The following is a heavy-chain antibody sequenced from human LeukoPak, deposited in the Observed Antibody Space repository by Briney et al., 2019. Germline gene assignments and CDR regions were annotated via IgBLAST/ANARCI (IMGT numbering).Heavy chain of an antibody. CDR1: GFTFIRYW. CDR3: ARAPAESGGYYPEYFRH. CDR2: IKSDGST. Sequence: AGGSLRLSCVASGFTFIRYWMHWVRQAPGKGLVWVSRIKSDGSTNYADSVKGRFTISRDNAKNTVSLQMNSLRAEDTGVYYCARAPAESGGYYPEYFRHWGQGTLVTVSS. V-gene: IGHV3-74*01. D-gene: IGHD3-22*01. J-gene: IGHJ1*01.